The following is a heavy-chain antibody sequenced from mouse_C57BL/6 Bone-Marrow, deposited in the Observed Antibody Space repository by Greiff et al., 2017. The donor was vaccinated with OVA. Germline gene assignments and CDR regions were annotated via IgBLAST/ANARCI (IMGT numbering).Heavy chain of an antibody. V-gene: IGHV1-81*01. Sequence: VQLVESGAELARPGASVKLSCKASGYTFTSYGISWVKQRTGQGLEWIGEIYPRSGNTYYNEKFKGKATLTADKSSSTAYMELRSLTSEDSAVYFCARGRVRRYFDVWGTGTTVTVSS. CDR3: ARGRVRRYFDV. D-gene: IGHD2-2*01. CDR1: GYTFTSYG. CDR2: IYPRSGNT. J-gene: IGHJ1*03.